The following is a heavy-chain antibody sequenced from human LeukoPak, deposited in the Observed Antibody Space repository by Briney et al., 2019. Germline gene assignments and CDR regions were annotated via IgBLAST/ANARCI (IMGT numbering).Heavy chain of an antibody. D-gene: IGHD2-2*01. CDR3: VRGGCASTSCYDG. V-gene: IGHV3-33*01. CDR2: IWYDGSNK. Sequence: GGSLRLSCAASGFTFSSFGMHWVRQAPGKGLEWVAVIWYDGSNKYYAVSVKGRFTISRDNSKNTVYLQMNSLRAEDTAVYYCVRGGCASTSCYDGWGQGTLVTVSS. CDR1: GFTFSSFG. J-gene: IGHJ4*02.